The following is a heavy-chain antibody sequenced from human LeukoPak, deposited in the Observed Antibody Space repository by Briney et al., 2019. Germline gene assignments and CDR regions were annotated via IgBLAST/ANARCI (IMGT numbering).Heavy chain of an antibody. J-gene: IGHJ5*02. V-gene: IGHV1-24*01. Sequence: ASVKVSCKVSGYTLTELSMHWVRQAAGKGLEWMGGFDPEDGETIYAQKFQGRVTMTEDTSTDTAYMELSSLRSEDTAVYYCAPYYYDSSGYIHNWFDPWGQGTLVTVSS. CDR1: GYTLTELS. CDR3: APYYYDSSGYIHNWFDP. CDR2: FDPEDGET. D-gene: IGHD3-22*01.